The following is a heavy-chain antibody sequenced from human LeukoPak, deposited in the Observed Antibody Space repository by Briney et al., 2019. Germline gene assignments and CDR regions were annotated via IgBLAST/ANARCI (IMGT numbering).Heavy chain of an antibody. Sequence: ASVKVSCKASGYTFTSYGISWVRQAPGQGLEWMGRISAYNGNTNYAQKLQGRVTMTTDTSTSTAYMELRSLRSDDTAVYYCARESAPYCSSTSCSSYYYYYGMDVWGQGTTVTVSS. D-gene: IGHD2-2*01. CDR1: GYTFTSYG. CDR2: ISAYNGNT. J-gene: IGHJ6*02. CDR3: ARESAPYCSSTSCSSYYYYYGMDV. V-gene: IGHV1-18*01.